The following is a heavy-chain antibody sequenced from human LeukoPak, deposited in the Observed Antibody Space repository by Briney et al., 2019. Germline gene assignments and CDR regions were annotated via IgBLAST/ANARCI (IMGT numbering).Heavy chain of an antibody. CDR3: AKATSVTTLFDY. J-gene: IGHJ4*02. CDR1: GFTFSSYG. D-gene: IGHD4-17*01. V-gene: IGHV3-30*02. CDR2: IRYDGSNK. Sequence: GGSLRLSCAASGFTFSSYGMHWVRQAPGKGLEWAAFIRYDGSNKYYADSVKGRFTISRDNSKNTLYLQMNSLRVEDTAVYYCAKATSVTTLFDYWGQGTLVTVSS.